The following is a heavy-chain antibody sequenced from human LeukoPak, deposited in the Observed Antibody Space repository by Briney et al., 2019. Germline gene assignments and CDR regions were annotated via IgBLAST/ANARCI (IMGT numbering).Heavy chain of an antibody. CDR2: IKPDGSEK. D-gene: IGHD2-2*01. J-gene: IGHJ4*02. V-gene: IGHV3-7*01. Sequence: GGSLRLSCATSGFTFSSYWMTWVRQAPGKGLEWVANIKPDGSEKYYVDSVKGRFTISRDNAKNSLYLQMNNLRAEDTAVYYCARDPSSTLDYWGQETLVTVSS. CDR1: GFTFSSYW. CDR3: ARDPSSTLDY.